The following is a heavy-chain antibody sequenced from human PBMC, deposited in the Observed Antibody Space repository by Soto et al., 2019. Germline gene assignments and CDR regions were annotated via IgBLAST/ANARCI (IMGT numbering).Heavy chain of an antibody. V-gene: IGHV3-48*02. D-gene: IGHD3-22*01. CDR3: ARDWYYYDSSGYYYGYYYYGMDV. CDR2: ISSSSTI. Sequence: PGGSLRLSCAASGFTFSSYSMNWVRQAPGKGLEWVSYISSSSTIYYADSVKGRFTISRDNAKNSLYLQMNSLRDEDTAVYYCARDWYYYDSSGYYYGYYYYGMDVWGQGTTVTVSS. CDR1: GFTFSSYS. J-gene: IGHJ6*02.